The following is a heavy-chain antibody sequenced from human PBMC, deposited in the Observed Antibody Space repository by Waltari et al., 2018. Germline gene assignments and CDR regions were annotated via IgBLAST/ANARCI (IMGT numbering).Heavy chain of an antibody. D-gene: IGHD6-13*01. CDR1: GSTFSTYS. J-gene: IGHJ4*02. Sequence: EVQPVESGGGLVQPGGSLRPSWAASGSTFSTYSMNWVRQAPGKGLGWVSYISSSSSTIYYADSVKGRFTISRDNAKNSLYLQMNSLRAEDTAVYYCASRGKYSSSWAYWGQGTLVTVSS. CDR2: ISSSSSTI. V-gene: IGHV3-48*01. CDR3: ASRGKYSSSWAY.